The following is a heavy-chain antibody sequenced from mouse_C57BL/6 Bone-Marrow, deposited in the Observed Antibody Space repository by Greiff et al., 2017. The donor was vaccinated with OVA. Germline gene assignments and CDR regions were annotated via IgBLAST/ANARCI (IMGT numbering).Heavy chain of an antibody. CDR1: GYTFTSYW. CDR2: IYPGSGST. V-gene: IGHV1-55*01. D-gene: IGHD2-1*01. J-gene: IGHJ1*03. Sequence: VQLQQSGAELVKPGASVKMSCKASGYTFTSYWITWVKQRPGQGLEWIGDIYPGSGSTNYNEKFKSKATLTVDTSSSTAYMQLSSLTSEDAAVYYCARGIYYGNYVHWYVDVWGTGTTVTVSS. CDR3: ARGIYYGNYVHWYVDV.